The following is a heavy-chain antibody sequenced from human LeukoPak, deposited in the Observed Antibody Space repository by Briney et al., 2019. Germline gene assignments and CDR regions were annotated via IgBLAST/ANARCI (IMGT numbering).Heavy chain of an antibody. Sequence: ASVKVSCKASGGTFSSYAISWVRQAPGQGLEWMGWINPDSGVTKYAQNFQGRVTMTRDTSISTASMEMRSLKSDDTAVYYCARDFGSSSAWYEFDYWGQGTLVIVSS. CDR2: INPDSGVT. J-gene: IGHJ4*02. V-gene: IGHV1-2*02. CDR1: GGTFSSYA. D-gene: IGHD6-19*01. CDR3: ARDFGSSSAWYEFDY.